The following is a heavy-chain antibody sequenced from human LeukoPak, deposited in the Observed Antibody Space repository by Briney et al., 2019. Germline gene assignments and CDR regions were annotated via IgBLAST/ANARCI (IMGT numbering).Heavy chain of an antibody. CDR3: ARGPPFGELSFYYYMDV. CDR1: GIILSSYW. V-gene: IGHV3-64*01. D-gene: IGHD3-10*01. J-gene: IGHJ6*03. CDR2: ISTNGVST. Sequence: GGSLRLPCAASGIILSSYWMSWVRQAPGEGLEYASAISTNGVSTYYANSVKGRSTIARHNSKNTLNLQMGRLRAEDMGVYYCARGPPFGELSFYYYMDVWGKGTTVTISS.